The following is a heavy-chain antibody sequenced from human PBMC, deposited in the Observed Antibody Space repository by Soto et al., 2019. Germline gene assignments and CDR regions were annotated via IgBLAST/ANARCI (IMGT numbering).Heavy chain of an antibody. Sequence: QVQLQQWGAGLLKPSETLSLTCAVYGGSFSGYYWSWIRQPPGKGLEWIGEINHSGSTNYNPSLKSRLILSVDTSKNQYALKLGPAPAADTAVYCCARVVDTAIAPDGGDYYSGLDVWRQGITVP. V-gene: IGHV4-34*01. D-gene: IGHD5-18*01. CDR2: INHSGST. CDR3: ARVVDTAIAPDGGDYYSGLDV. CDR1: GGSFSGYY. J-gene: IGHJ6*02.